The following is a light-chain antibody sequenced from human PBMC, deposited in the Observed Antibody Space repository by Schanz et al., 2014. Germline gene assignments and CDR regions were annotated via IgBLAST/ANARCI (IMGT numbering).Light chain of an antibody. CDR1: QSVSSSY. Sequence: EIVLTQSPGTLSLSPGERATLSCRASQSVSSSYLAWYQQKPGQAPRLLIYGASSRATGIPDRFSGSGSGTEFTLTINSLQSEDFALYYCQQYYHWPLYSFGQGTKLEVK. CDR3: QQYYHWPLYS. CDR2: GAS. V-gene: IGKV3-20*01. J-gene: IGKJ2*03.